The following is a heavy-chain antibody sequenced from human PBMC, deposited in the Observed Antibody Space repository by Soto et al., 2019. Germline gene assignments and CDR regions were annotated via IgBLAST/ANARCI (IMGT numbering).Heavy chain of an antibody. CDR2: IIPVFQTA. Sequence: QAHLMQSGAEVKKPGSSVKVSCRASGVSLNNFAFCWVRQAPGQGLEWMGGIIPVFQTAYYTQRFQGRVTITADESTNTAYMELSSLRSEDTAIYYCARGGSGYTWFNEFWGQGTLVTVSS. D-gene: IGHD3-22*01. CDR1: GVSLNNFA. CDR3: ARGGSGYTWFNEF. J-gene: IGHJ4*02. V-gene: IGHV1-69*01.